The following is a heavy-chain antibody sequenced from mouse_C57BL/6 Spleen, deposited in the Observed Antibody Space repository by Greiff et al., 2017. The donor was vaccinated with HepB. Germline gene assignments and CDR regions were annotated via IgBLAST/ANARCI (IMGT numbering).Heavy chain of an antibody. CDR1: GYTFTSYW. Sequence: VQLQQSGTVLARPGASVKMSCKTSGYTFTSYWMHWVKQRPGQGLEWIGAIYPGNSDTSYNQKFKGKAKLTAVTSASTAYMELSSLTNEDSAVYYCTPLTGTQEDFDYWGQGTTLTVSS. J-gene: IGHJ2*01. CDR2: IYPGNSDT. D-gene: IGHD4-1*01. CDR3: TPLTGTQEDFDY. V-gene: IGHV1-5*01.